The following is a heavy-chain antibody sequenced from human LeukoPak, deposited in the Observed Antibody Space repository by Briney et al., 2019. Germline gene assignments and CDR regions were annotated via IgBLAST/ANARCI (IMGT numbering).Heavy chain of an antibody. Sequence: GGSLRLSCTASGFTFSSYSMNWVRQAPGKGLGWVSSIIISSSYIYYADSVKGRFTISRDNARNSLYLQMNTLRAEDTAVYSCARGADGVSSNSRGWFDPWGQGTLVTVSS. J-gene: IGHJ5*02. CDR2: IIISSSYI. CDR1: GFTFSSYS. CDR3: ARGADGVSSNSRGWFDP. D-gene: IGHD2-15*01. V-gene: IGHV3-21*01.